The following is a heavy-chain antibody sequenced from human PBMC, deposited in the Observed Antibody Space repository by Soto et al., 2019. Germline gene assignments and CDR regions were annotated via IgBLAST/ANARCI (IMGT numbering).Heavy chain of an antibody. D-gene: IGHD6-13*01. V-gene: IGHV1-69*06. J-gene: IGHJ4*02. CDR1: GGTFSSYA. CDR2: IIPIFGTA. Sequence: SVKVSCKASGGTFSSYAISWVRQAPGQGLEWMGGIIPIFGTANYAQKFQGRATITADRSTSTAYMELSSLRSEDTAVYYCASAIAAAGNRWGQGTLVTVSS. CDR3: ASAIAAAGNR.